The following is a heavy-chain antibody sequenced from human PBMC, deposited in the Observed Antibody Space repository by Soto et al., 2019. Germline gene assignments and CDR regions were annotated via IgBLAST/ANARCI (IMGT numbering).Heavy chain of an antibody. CDR3: VRENYYYGMDV. CDR2: INNGGRT. Sequence: EVQLVESGGTLVQPGGSLKLSCAASGFDASVNYMTWVRQAPGKGLEWVSAINNGGRTFYTDSVKGRFTISRDDSKNTLFLQINSLRVEDTAMYYCVRENYYYGMDVWGQGTAVTVSS. V-gene: IGHV3-66*01. J-gene: IGHJ6*02. CDR1: GFDASVNY.